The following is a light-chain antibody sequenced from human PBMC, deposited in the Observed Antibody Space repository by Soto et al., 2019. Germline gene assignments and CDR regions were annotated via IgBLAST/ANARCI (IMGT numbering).Light chain of an antibody. J-gene: IGKJ1*01. CDR3: QQYNDWWT. CDR2: GAS. Sequence: ETVMTQSPATLSVSLGERATVSCRASQSVRSKVAWYQQRPGQAPRLLIYGASTRATGIPARFSGSGSGTEFTLTISSLQSEDFAVYYCQQYNDWWTFGQGTNVDIK. V-gene: IGKV3-15*01. CDR1: QSVRSK.